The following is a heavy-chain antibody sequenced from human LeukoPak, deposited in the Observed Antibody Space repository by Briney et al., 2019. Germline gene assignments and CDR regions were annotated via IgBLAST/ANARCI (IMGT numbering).Heavy chain of an antibody. J-gene: IGHJ4*02. CDR1: GFNSSNYW. Sequence: PGGSLRLFCAASGFNSSNYWMIWVRQAPRKRLEWVSNINQDGSTENYVDSVKGRFTISRDNAKNSVYLRMNSLRADDTAVYYCAREPPHVGVPGPGDYWGQGTLVTVSS. CDR2: INQDGSTE. CDR3: AREPPHVGVPGPGDY. V-gene: IGHV3-7*01. D-gene: IGHD6-19*01.